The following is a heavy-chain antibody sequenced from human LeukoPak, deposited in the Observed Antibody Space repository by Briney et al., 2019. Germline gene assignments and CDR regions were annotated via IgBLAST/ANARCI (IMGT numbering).Heavy chain of an antibody. D-gene: IGHD6-13*01. Sequence: SETLSLTCTVSGYSISSGYYWGWIRQPPGKGLEWIGSIYHSGSTYYNPSLKSRVTISVDTSRNQFSLKLSSVTAADTAVYYCARAYSSSWYFNWFDPWGQGTLVTVSS. V-gene: IGHV4-38-2*02. J-gene: IGHJ5*02. CDR1: GYSISSGYY. CDR3: ARAYSSSWYFNWFDP. CDR2: IYHSGST.